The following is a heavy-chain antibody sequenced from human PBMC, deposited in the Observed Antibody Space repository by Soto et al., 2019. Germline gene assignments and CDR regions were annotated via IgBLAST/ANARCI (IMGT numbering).Heavy chain of an antibody. CDR2: ISGSGGST. D-gene: IGHD3-22*01. J-gene: IGHJ3*02. Sequence: GGSLRLSCAASGFTFSSYAMSWVRQAPGKGLEWVSAISGSGGSTYYADSVKGRFTISRGNSKNTLYLQMNSLRAEDTAVYYCANPLRVTMIVVPPDAFDIWGQGTMVTVSS. V-gene: IGHV3-23*01. CDR1: GFTFSSYA. CDR3: ANPLRVTMIVVPPDAFDI.